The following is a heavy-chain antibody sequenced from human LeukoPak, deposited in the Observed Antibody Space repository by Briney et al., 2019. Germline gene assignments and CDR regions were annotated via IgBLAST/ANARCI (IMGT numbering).Heavy chain of an antibody. Sequence: GASVKVSCKASGYTFTDYGINWVRQAPGQGLEWVGWISGHSGNKNYAQNLQGRVTMTTDTSSSTAYMELRRLRSDDTAVYYCARYDVMTEDAFDIWGQGTMVTVSS. V-gene: IGHV1-18*01. J-gene: IGHJ3*02. CDR1: GYTFTDYG. CDR3: ARYDVMTEDAFDI. CDR2: ISGHSGNK. D-gene: IGHD3-9*01.